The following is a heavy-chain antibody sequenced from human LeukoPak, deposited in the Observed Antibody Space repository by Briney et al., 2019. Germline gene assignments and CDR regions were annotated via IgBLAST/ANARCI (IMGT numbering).Heavy chain of an antibody. CDR2: VHLSGAS. J-gene: IGHJ4*02. V-gene: IGHV4-4*02. D-gene: IGHD1-26*01. Sequence: SGTLSLTCAVSGGSILSTNWWSWVRQPPGKGLEWIGEVHLSGASSYNPSLKSRVSMSIDKSRNHLSLELTSVTAADTAIYYCARESGAFSPFGFWGQGTLVTVSS. CDR1: GGSILSTNW. CDR3: ARESGAFSPFGF.